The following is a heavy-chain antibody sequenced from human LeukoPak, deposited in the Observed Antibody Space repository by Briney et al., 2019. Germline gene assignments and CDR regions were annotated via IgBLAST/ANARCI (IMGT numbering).Heavy chain of an antibody. CDR3: ATHYDYVWRSYRSAGY. Sequence: GGSLRLSCAASGFTFSSYSMNWVRQAPGKGLEWVSSISSSSSYIYYADSVKGRFTISRDNAKNSLYLQMNSLRAEDTAVYYCATHYDYVWRSYRSAGYWGQGTLVTVSS. CDR1: GFTFSSYS. CDR2: ISSSSSYI. V-gene: IGHV3-21*01. D-gene: IGHD3-16*02. J-gene: IGHJ4*02.